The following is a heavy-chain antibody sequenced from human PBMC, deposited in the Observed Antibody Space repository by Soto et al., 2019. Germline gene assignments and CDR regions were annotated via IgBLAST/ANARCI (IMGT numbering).Heavy chain of an antibody. V-gene: IGHV1-69-2*01. D-gene: IGHD3-10*01. CDR3: ATVRRLGSSGSSTHAMDV. J-gene: IGHJ6*02. CDR2: VDSEDGET. CDR1: GYTFTDYY. Sequence: GASVKVSCKVSGYTFTDYYMQWVQQAPGKGLEGMGLVDSEDGETIYAEQFQRRVTITADTPTDTAFMDLSSLRSEDAAVYYCATVRRLGSSGSSTHAMDVWGQGTTVTVSS.